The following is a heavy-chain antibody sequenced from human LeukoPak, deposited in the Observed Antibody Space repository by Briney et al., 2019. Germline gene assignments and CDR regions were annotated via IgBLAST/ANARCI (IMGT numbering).Heavy chain of an antibody. CDR1: GYTFTSYG. CDR2: INAGNGNT. Sequence: GASVKVSCKASGYTFTSYGISWVRQAPGQGLEWMGWINAGNGNTKYSQKFQGRVTITRDTSASTAYMELSSLRSEDTAVYYCARLLWFGVNAFDIWGQGTMVTVSS. J-gene: IGHJ3*02. CDR3: ARLLWFGVNAFDI. D-gene: IGHD3-10*01. V-gene: IGHV1-3*01.